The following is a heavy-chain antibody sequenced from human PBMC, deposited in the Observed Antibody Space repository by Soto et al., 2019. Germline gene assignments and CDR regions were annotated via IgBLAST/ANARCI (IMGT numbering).Heavy chain of an antibody. CDR3: AKEDSSHYYYGMDV. CDR1: GFTFSSYA. CDR2: ISGSGGST. V-gene: IGHV3-23*01. J-gene: IGHJ6*02. D-gene: IGHD4-4*01. Sequence: EVQLLESGGGLVQPGGSLRLSCAASGFTFSSYAMSWVRQAPGKGLEWVSAISGSGGSTYYAASVKGRFTISRDNSKNTLYLQMNSLRAEDTDVYYCAKEDSSHYYYGMDVWGQGTTVTVSS.